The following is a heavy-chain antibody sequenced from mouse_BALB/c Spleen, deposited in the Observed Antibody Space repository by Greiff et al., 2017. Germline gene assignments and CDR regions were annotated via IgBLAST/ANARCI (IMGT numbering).Heavy chain of an antibody. CDR1: GFTFSSFG. J-gene: IGHJ2*01. V-gene: IGHV5-17*02. CDR3: ARLTGPDY. CDR2: ISSGSSTI. Sequence: EVKLMESGGGLVQPGGSRKLSCAASGFTFSSFGMHWVRQAPEKGLEWVAYISSGSSTIYYADTVKGRFTISRDNPKNTLFLQMTSLRSEDTAMYYCARLTGPDYWGQGTTLTVSS. D-gene: IGHD4-1*01.